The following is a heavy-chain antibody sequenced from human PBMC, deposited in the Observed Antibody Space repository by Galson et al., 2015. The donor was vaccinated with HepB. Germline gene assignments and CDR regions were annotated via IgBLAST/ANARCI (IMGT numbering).Heavy chain of an antibody. CDR3: LTGGGSYGFDF. V-gene: IGHV3-15*07. D-gene: IGHD2-8*02. CDR2: IRRPRDGGTA. CDR1: GLIFRDGW. J-gene: IGHJ4*02. Sequence: SLRLSCAVSGLIFRDGWMNWVRQIPGRGLEWVGRIRRPRDGGTADYNGPVTGRVFMSRDDSANSLSLEMRGLTSADTGVYYCLTGGGSYGFDFWSQGIPILVSS.